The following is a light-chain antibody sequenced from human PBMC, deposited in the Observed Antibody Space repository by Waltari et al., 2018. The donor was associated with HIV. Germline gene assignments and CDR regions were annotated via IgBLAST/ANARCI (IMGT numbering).Light chain of an antibody. V-gene: IGKV3-15*01. J-gene: IGKJ4*01. CDR1: QSVGRS. Sequence: EIVMTQSPASLYVSPGEGTTLSCRASQSVGRSLAWYQQKPGQAHRLRIYDASTRGSDIPAGSSANGSGTECTLTISSLQSADFAIYFCQQYIGWPLTFGGGTKVQVK. CDR2: DAS. CDR3: QQYIGWPLT.